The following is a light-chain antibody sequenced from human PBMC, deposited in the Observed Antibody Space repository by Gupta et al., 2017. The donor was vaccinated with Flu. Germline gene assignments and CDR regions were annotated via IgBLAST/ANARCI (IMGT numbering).Light chain of an antibody. V-gene: IGLV6-57*01. J-gene: IGLJ2*01. CDR3: QSYDSFNRYVV. Sequence: NFMLTQPHSVSESPGKTVTISSTRSSGSISTNYVQWYQQRPGSSPTTVIYEDNQRPSGVPDRFSGSIDSSSNSASLTISGLKTEDEADYFCQSYDSFNRYVVFGGGTKLTVL. CDR2: EDN. CDR1: SGSISTNY.